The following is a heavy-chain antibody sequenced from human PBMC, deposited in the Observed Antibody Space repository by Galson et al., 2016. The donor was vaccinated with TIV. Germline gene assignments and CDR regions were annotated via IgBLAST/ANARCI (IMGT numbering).Heavy chain of an antibody. J-gene: IGHJ4*02. V-gene: IGHV1-18*04. CDR3: ARGATVTPYSFFDY. Sequence: SVKVSCKASGYTFSSYSINWVRQAPGQGLEWMGWISGYSGNTNYAQKFQGRVTMTTDTSTGTAYMELRSLRSDDTAVYYCARGATVTPYSFFDYCGQGTLVTVFS. CDR2: ISGYSGNT. CDR1: GYTFSSYS. D-gene: IGHD4-17*01.